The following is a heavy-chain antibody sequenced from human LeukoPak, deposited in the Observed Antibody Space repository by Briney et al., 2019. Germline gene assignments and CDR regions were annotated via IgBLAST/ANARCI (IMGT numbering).Heavy chain of an antibody. D-gene: IGHD4-17*01. CDR2: ISGSGGST. V-gene: IGHV3-23*01. Sequence: GGSLRLSCAASGFTFSSYAMSWVRQAPGKGLEWVSAISGSGGSTYYADSVKGRFTISRDNSKNTLYLQMNSLRAEDTAVYYCAKDFIDYGDYVGGGFDYWGQGTLVTVSS. CDR1: GFTFSSYA. CDR3: AKDFIDYGDYVGGGFDY. J-gene: IGHJ4*02.